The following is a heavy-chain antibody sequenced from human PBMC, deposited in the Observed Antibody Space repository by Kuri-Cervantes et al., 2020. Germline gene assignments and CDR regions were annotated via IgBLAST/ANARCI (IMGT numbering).Heavy chain of an antibody. Sequence: SETLSLTCTVSGGSISSSSYYWGWIRQPPGKGLEWIGSIYYSGSTNYNPSLKSRVTISVDTSKNQFSLKLSSVTAADTAVYYCARGDNYYYYGMDVWGQGTTVTVSS. D-gene: IGHD2-15*01. CDR2: IYYSGST. J-gene: IGHJ6*02. CDR3: ARGDNYYYYGMDV. V-gene: IGHV4-39*07. CDR1: GGSISSSSYY.